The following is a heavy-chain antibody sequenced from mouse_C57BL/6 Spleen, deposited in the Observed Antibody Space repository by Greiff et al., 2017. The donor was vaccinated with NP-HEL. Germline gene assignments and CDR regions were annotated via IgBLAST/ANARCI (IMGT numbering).Heavy chain of an antibody. V-gene: IGHV1-15*01. CDR1: GYTFTDYE. Sequence: VQLQQSGAELVRPGASVTLSCKASGYTFTDYEMHWVKQTPVHGLEWIGAIDPETGGTAYNQKFKGKAILTADKTSSTAYLERRSLTSEDSAVYYCTRIYYASSPMDYWGQGTSVTVSS. CDR3: TRIYYASSPMDY. J-gene: IGHJ4*01. CDR2: IDPETGGT. D-gene: IGHD1-1*01.